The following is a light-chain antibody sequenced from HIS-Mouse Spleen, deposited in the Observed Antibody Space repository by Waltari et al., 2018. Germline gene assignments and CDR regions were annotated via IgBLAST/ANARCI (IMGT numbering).Light chain of an antibody. V-gene: IGLV1-47*01. CDR1: SPNIGSNY. J-gene: IGLJ2*01. CDR3: AAWDDSLSGPV. Sequence: QSVLTQPPSASGTPGQRATISCSGSSPNIGSNYVYWYQQLPGTAPKLPIYRNNQRPSGVPDRFSGSKSGTSASLAISGLRSEDEADYYCAAWDDSLSGPVFGGGTKLTVL. CDR2: RNN.